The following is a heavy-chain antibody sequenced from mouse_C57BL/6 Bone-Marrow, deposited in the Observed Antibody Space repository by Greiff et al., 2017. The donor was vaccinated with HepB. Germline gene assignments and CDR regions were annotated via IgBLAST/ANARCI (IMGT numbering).Heavy chain of an antibody. Sequence: DVHLVESGGGLVKPGGSLKLSCAASGFTFSSYTMSWVRQTPEKRLEWVATISGGGGNTYYPDSVKGRFTISRDNAKNTLYLQMSSLRSEDTALYYCASPRGFYYYGSSYGYFDVWGTGTTVTVSS. J-gene: IGHJ1*03. CDR2: ISGGGGNT. CDR3: ASPRGFYYYGSSYGYFDV. D-gene: IGHD1-1*01. CDR1: GFTFSSYT. V-gene: IGHV5-9*01.